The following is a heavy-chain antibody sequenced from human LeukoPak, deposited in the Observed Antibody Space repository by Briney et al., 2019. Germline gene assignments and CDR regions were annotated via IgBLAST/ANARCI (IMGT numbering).Heavy chain of an antibody. Sequence: SETLSLTCTVSGGSISSTFYYWGWIRQPPEKGLEWIGGIYYSGSTFYNPSLKSRVTISVDTSKNQFSLKLSSVTAADTAVYFCARQVFSNSYYYYMDVWGKGTTVTVSS. CDR1: GGSISSTFYY. CDR2: IYYSGST. J-gene: IGHJ6*03. D-gene: IGHD4-11*01. CDR3: ARQVFSNSYYYYMDV. V-gene: IGHV4-39*01.